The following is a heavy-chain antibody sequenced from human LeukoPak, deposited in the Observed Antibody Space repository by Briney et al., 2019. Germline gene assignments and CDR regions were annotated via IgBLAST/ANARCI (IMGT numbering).Heavy chain of an antibody. D-gene: IGHD3-3*01. Sequence: GGSLRLSCAASGFTFSSYWMSWVRQAPGKGLEWVANIKQDGSEKYYVDSVKGRFTISRDNAKNSLYLQMNSLRAEDTAVYYCARDKPYVLRFLGWPPSGAFDYWGQGTLVTVSS. CDR1: GFTFSSYW. J-gene: IGHJ4*02. V-gene: IGHV3-7*01. CDR2: IKQDGSEK. CDR3: ARDKPYVLRFLGWPPSGAFDY.